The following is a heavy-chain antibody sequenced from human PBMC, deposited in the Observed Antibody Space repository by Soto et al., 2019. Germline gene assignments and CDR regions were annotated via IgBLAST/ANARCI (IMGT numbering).Heavy chain of an antibody. D-gene: IGHD4-17*01. CDR2: IIPILGIA. CDR1: GGTFSSYT. V-gene: IGHV1-69*02. J-gene: IGHJ3*02. Sequence: SVKVSCKASGGTFSSYTISWVRQAPGQGLEWMGRIIPILGIANYAQKFQGRVTITADKSTSTAYMELSSLRSEDTAVYYCARAQNDYGAFDIWGQGTMVTVSS. CDR3: ARAQNDYGAFDI.